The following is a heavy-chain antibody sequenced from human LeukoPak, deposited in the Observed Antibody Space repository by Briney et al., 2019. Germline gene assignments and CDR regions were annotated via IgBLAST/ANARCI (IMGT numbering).Heavy chain of an antibody. J-gene: IGHJ6*02. Sequence: ASVKVSCKASGYTFTSYDINWVRQATGQGLEWMGWMNPNSGNTGFAQKFQGRVTMTRNTSISTAHMELSSLRSEDTAVYYCASQLGGYYGMDVWGQGTTVTVSS. CDR3: ASQLGGYYGMDV. V-gene: IGHV1-8*01. D-gene: IGHD7-27*01. CDR2: MNPNSGNT. CDR1: GYTFTSYD.